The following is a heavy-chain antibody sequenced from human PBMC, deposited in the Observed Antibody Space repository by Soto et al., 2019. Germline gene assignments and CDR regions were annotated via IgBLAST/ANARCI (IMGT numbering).Heavy chain of an antibody. Sequence: GGSLRLSCAASGFTFSSYAMHWVRQAPGKGLEWVAVISYDGSNKYYADSVKGRFTISRDNSKNTLYLQMNSLRAEDTAVYYCHSDVVAEQYNDYWGQGTLVTVSS. CDR3: HSDVVAEQYNDY. CDR1: GFTFSSYA. J-gene: IGHJ4*02. V-gene: IGHV3-30-3*01. D-gene: IGHD2-15*01. CDR2: ISYDGSNK.